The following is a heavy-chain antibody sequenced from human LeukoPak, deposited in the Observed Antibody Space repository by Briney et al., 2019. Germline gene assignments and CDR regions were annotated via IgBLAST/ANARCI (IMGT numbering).Heavy chain of an antibody. V-gene: IGHV5-51*01. CDR1: GYSFTSYW. D-gene: IGHD6-19*01. J-gene: IGHJ4*02. CDR2: IYPGDSDI. Sequence: RGESLKISCKGSGYSFTSYWIGWVRQMPGKGLEWMGIIYPGDSDIRYSPSFQGQATISVDKSISTAYLQWSSLKSSDTAMYFCARRGSSGWTNYFGYWGQGTLVTVSS. CDR3: ARRGSSGWTNYFGY.